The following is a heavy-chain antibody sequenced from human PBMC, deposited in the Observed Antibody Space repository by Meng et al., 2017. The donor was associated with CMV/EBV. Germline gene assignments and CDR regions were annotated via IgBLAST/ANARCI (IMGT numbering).Heavy chain of an antibody. J-gene: IGHJ4*02. CDR3: ARGRTTVTTQTGNDY. Sequence: GESLKISCAASGFTFDDYGMSWVRQAPGKGLEWVSGINWNGGSTGYADSVKGRFTISRDNAKNSLYLQMNSLRAEDTVLYYCARGRTTVTTQTGNDYWGQGTLVTVSS. CDR1: GFTFDDYG. V-gene: IGHV3-20*04. CDR2: INWNGGST. D-gene: IGHD4-17*01.